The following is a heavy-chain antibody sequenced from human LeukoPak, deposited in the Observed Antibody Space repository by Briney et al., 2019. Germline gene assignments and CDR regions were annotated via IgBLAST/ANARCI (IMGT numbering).Heavy chain of an antibody. J-gene: IGHJ4*02. CDR1: GFTFSSYW. CDR2: IKQDGSEK. V-gene: IGHV3-7*01. CDR3: ARVMYSSGWSFDY. Sequence: GGSLRLSCAASGFTFSSYWMSWVRQAPGKGLEWVANIKQDGSEKYYVDSVKGRFTISRDNAKNSLYLQMNSLRAEDTAVYYCARVMYSSGWSFDYWGQGTLVTASS. D-gene: IGHD6-19*01.